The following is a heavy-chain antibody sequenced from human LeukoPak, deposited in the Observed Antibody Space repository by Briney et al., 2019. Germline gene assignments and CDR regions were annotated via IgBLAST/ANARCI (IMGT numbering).Heavy chain of an antibody. J-gene: IGHJ4*02. D-gene: IGHD3-22*01. CDR3: ARHRNYYDSSGPLDY. CDR1: GGSFSGYY. CDR2: INHSGST. Sequence: PSETLSLTCAVYGGSFSGYYWSWIRQPPGKGLEWIGEINHSGSTNYNPSLKSRVTISVDTSKNQFSLKLSSVTAADTAVYYCARHRNYYDSSGPLDYWGQGTLVTVSS. V-gene: IGHV4-34*01.